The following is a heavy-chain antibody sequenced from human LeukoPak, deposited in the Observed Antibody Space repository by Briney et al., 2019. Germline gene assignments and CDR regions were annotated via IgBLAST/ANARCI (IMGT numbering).Heavy chain of an antibody. D-gene: IGHD6-6*01. J-gene: IGHJ3*02. CDR3: ARVRIAARSLFDAFDI. Sequence: ASVKVSCKTFGYTFTGYYMHWVRQAPGQGLEWMGWINPNSGGTNYAQKFQGRVTMTRDTSISTAYMELSRLRSDDTAVYYCARVRIAARSLFDAFDIWGQGTMVTVYS. CDR1: GYTFTGYY. CDR2: INPNSGGT. V-gene: IGHV1-2*02.